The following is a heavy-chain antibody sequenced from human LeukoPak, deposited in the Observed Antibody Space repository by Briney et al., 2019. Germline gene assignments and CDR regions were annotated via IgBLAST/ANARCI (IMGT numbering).Heavy chain of an antibody. CDR1: GYTFASYY. J-gene: IGHJ4*02. Sequence: ASVKVSCKASGYTFASYYMHWVRQAPGQGLEWMGIINPSGGSTTYAQKFQGRVTMTRDTSTSTVYMELSSLRSEDTALYYCARDSTPTYYSGTYYFEYWGQGTLVTVS. D-gene: IGHD1-26*01. V-gene: IGHV1-46*01. CDR2: INPSGGST. CDR3: ARDSTPTYYSGTYYFEY.